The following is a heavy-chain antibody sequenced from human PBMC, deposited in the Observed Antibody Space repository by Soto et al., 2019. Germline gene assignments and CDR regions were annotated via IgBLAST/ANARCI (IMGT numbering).Heavy chain of an antibody. CDR3: ARDLEDYYDSSGKNDY. V-gene: IGHV1-69*13. CDR1: GGTFSSYA. Sequence: SVKVPCKASGGTFSSYAISWVRQAPGQGLEWMGGIIPIFGTANYAQKFQGRVTITADESTSTAYMELSSLRSEDTAVYYCARDLEDYYDSSGKNDYWGQGTLVTVSS. D-gene: IGHD3-22*01. CDR2: IIPIFGTA. J-gene: IGHJ4*02.